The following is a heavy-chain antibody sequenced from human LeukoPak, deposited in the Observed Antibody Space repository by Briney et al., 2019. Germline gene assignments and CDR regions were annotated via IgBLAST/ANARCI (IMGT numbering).Heavy chain of an antibody. D-gene: IGHD5-18*01. J-gene: IGHJ4*02. CDR2: FYHSGLT. CDR1: GYSISSGYY. Sequence: SETLSLTCTVAGYSISSGYYWGWIRQPPGKGLEWIGNFYHSGLTYYNPSLKSRVTISVDTSKNQFSLKLSSVTAADTAVYYCARDFNGYNYGSRFDYWGQGTLVTVSS. V-gene: IGHV4-38-2*02. CDR3: ARDFNGYNYGSRFDY.